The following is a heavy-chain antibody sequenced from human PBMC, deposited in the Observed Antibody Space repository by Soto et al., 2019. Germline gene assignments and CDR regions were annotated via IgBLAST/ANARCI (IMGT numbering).Heavy chain of an antibody. CDR3: ARIPYTIFGPAPHNWFDP. CDR2: IYYSGST. J-gene: IGHJ5*02. CDR1: GGSISSGGYY. Sequence: KTSETLSLTCTVSGGSISSGGYYWSWIRRHPGKGLEWIGYIYYSGSTYYNPSLKSRVTISVDTSKNQFSLKLSSVTAADTAVYYCARIPYTIFGPAPHNWFDPWGQGTLVTVSS. V-gene: IGHV4-31*03. D-gene: IGHD3-3*01.